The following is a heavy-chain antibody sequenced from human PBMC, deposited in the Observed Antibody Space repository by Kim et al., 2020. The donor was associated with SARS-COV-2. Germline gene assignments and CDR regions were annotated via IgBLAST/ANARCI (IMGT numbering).Heavy chain of an antibody. D-gene: IGHD2-15*01. CDR1: GFTFSSYS. Sequence: GGSLRLSCAASGFTFSSYSLSWVRQAPGKGLEWVSIISGSGDTIGYADSVKGRSTISRDNSKNTLYLEMNNLRTEDTAVYYCAVCSGGICYQGAGFDPWGQGTLVTVSS. J-gene: IGHJ5*02. CDR2: ISGSGDTI. V-gene: IGHV3-23*01. CDR3: AVCSGGICYQGAGFDP.